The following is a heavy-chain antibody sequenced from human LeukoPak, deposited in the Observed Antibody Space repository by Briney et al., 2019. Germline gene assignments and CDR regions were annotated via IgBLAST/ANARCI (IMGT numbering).Heavy chain of an antibody. CDR3: ARRKTGDSNHLDY. V-gene: IGHV3-30-3*01. CDR1: GFIFRSNA. Sequence: PGRSLRLSCAASGFIFRSNAMHWVRQAPGKGLEWVAVISNDGSNKHYADSVKGRFTISRDNSKNTMYLQMNSLRGEDTAVYYCARRKTGDSNHLDYWGRGTLATVSS. D-gene: IGHD7-27*01. CDR2: ISNDGSNK. J-gene: IGHJ4*02.